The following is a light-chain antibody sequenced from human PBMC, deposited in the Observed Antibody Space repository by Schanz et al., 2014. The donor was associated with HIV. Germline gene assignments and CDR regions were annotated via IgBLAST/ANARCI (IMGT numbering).Light chain of an antibody. V-gene: IGKV3-20*01. J-gene: IGKJ1*01. CDR1: QSVSSRY. CDR2: DAS. Sequence: DIVLTQSPGTLSLSPGDRATLSCRASQSVSSRYLAWYQQKPGQAPRLLIYDASTRAAGIPDRFSGSGSGSTFTLIISRLEPADAAVYYCQQYGGSPTFGQGTKVEIK. CDR3: QQYGGSPT.